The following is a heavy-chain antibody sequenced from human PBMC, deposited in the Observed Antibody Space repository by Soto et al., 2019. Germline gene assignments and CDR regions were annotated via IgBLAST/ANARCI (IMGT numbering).Heavy chain of an antibody. D-gene: IGHD5-12*01. CDR3: ARASLTGYNYASDI. J-gene: IGHJ3*02. Sequence: GASVKVSCKASGYTLTSYYIQWVRQAPGQGLEWMGMINPTSDYTNYAQKLQGRVTLTTDTSTSTVYMELSRLRSEDTAMYYCARASLTGYNYASDIWGKGPMVTVSS. V-gene: IGHV1-46*01. CDR1: GYTLTSYY. CDR2: INPTSDYT.